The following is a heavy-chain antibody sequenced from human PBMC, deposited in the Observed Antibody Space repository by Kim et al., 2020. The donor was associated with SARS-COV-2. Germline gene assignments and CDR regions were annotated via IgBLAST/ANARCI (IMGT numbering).Heavy chain of an antibody. CDR1: RYTFSNYF. D-gene: IGHD6-13*01. CDR3: AREAGSLKNFDY. Sequence: ASVKVSCKASRYTFSNYFMHWVRQAPGQGLEWVGLINPTGDSTTYAQKFQDRVTMTRDTSTSTVYIELSSLISEDTAIYYCAREAGSLKNFDYWGQGTLFTVSS. V-gene: IGHV1-46*01. CDR2: INPTGDST. J-gene: IGHJ4*02.